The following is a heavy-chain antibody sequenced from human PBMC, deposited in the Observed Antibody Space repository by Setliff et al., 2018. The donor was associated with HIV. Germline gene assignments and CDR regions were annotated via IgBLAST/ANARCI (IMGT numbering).Heavy chain of an antibody. D-gene: IGHD3-10*01. CDR3: ARRAGSDYFTRFDY. CDR2: INHSGST. J-gene: IGHJ4*02. Sequence: SQTLSLTCAVYGGSFSGYYWSWIRQSPGKGLEWIGEINHSGSTNYNPSLKSRVTILGDTSKNQFSLKLSSVTAADTAVYYCARRAGSDYFTRFDYWGQGTLVTVSS. CDR1: GGSFSGYY. V-gene: IGHV4-34*01.